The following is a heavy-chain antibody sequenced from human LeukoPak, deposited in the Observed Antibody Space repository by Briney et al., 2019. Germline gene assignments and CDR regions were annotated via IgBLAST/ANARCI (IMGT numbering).Heavy chain of an antibody. J-gene: IGHJ6*02. V-gene: IGHV1-69*13. CDR2: IIPLFGTA. CDR3: ASIVDTATVSYYYYGMDV. CDR1: GGTFSSYA. D-gene: IGHD5-18*01. Sequence: ASVKVSCKASGGTFSSYAISWVRQAPGQGLEWMGGIIPLFGTANYAQKFQGRVTITADESTSTAYMELSSLRSEDTAVYYCASIVDTATVSYYYYGMDVWGQGTTVTVSS.